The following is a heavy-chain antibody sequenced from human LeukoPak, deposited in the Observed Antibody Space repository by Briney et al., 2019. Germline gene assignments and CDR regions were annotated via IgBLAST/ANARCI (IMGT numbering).Heavy chain of an antibody. Sequence: GSLRLSRAASGFTFNTYSMGWVRQGPGKGLEWGSSISSTSSYIYCADSVKGRFTISRDNAKSSLYLQMNSPRAEDTAVYYCARDAGITGTTDLDYWGQGTLVTVSS. D-gene: IGHD1-7*01. CDR3: ARDAGITGTTDLDY. CDR1: GFTFNTYS. CDR2: ISSTSSYI. J-gene: IGHJ4*02. V-gene: IGHV3-21*01.